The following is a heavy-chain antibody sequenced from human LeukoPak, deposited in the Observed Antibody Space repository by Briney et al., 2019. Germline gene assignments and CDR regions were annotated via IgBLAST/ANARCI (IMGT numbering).Heavy chain of an antibody. J-gene: IGHJ6*03. CDR3: ARAPLAAQHYYYYYYMDV. V-gene: IGHV1-8*03. CDR2: MNPSSGNT. CDR1: GYTFTSYD. D-gene: IGHD6-13*01. Sequence: GASVKVSCKASGYTFTSYDINWVRQATGQGLEWMGWMNPSSGNTGYAQKFQGRVTITRNTSISTAYMELSSLRSEDTAVYYCARAPLAAQHYYYYYYMDVWGKGTTVTVSS.